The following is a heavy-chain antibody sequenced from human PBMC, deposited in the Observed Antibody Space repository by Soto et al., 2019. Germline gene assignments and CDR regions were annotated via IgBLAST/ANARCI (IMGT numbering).Heavy chain of an antibody. CDR1: GYSFTSYW. V-gene: IGHV5-51*01. Sequence: PGESLKISCKGSGYSFTSYWIGWVRQMPGKGLEWVGIIYPGDSDTRYSPSFQGQVTISADKSISTAYLQWSSLKASDTAMYYCARVGSYYYDSSGYYHDAFDIWGQGTMVTVSS. J-gene: IGHJ3*02. CDR2: IYPGDSDT. D-gene: IGHD3-22*01. CDR3: ARVGSYYYDSSGYYHDAFDI.